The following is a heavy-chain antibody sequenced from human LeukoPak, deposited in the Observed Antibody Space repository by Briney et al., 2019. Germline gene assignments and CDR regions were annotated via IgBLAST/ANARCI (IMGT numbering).Heavy chain of an antibody. J-gene: IGHJ4*02. CDR2: IYYRGDT. V-gene: IGHV4-39*01. Sequence: SETLSLTCAASGGSIISSSHYWDWVRQPPGKGLEWIGSIYYRGDTYYSPSLKSRVTMSVDTSKNQFSLKLSSVTAADTAVYYCARGVPSQGYDFWGQGTLVTVSS. CDR1: GGSIISSSHY. D-gene: IGHD4/OR15-4a*01. CDR3: ARGVPSQGYDF.